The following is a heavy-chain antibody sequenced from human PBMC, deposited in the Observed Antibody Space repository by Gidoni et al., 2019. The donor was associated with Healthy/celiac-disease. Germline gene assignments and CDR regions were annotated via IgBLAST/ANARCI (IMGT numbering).Heavy chain of an antibody. D-gene: IGHD6-19*01. CDR1: GDSFSSNSAA. CDR3: ARVFTAGYYYYYGMDV. CDR2: TYYRSKWYN. J-gene: IGHJ6*02. V-gene: IGHV6-1*01. Sequence: QVQLQQSGPGLLKPSQTLSLTFAIPGDSFSSNSAAWNWIRQSPSRGLEWRGRTYYRSKWYNDYAVSVKSRITINPDTSKNQFSLQLNSVTPEDTAVYYCARVFTAGYYYYYGMDVWGQGTTVTVSS.